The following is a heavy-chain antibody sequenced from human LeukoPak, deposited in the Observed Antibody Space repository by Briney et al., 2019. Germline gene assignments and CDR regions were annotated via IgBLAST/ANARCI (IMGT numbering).Heavy chain of an antibody. Sequence: GGSLRLSCAASGFTFEDFSMHWVRQVPGKGLEWTSLIDWDGGITYYADSVKGRFTVSRDNSKSSLYLHLNSLTPEDTAFYYCAKDSFVATTSYLDSWGQGTLVTVSP. J-gene: IGHJ4*02. V-gene: IGHV3-43*01. D-gene: IGHD1-26*01. CDR3: AKDSFVATTSYLDS. CDR1: GFTFEDFS. CDR2: IDWDGGIT.